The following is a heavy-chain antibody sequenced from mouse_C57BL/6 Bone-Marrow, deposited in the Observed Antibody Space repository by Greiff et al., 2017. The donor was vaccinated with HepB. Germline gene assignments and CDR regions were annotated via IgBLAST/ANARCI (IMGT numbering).Heavy chain of an antibody. Sequence: EVQRVESGGDLVKPGGSLKLSCAASGFTFSSYGMSWVRQTPDKRLEWVATISSGGSYTYYPDSVKGRFTISRDNAKNTLYLQMSSLKSEDTAMYYCARQGTAQGFDYWGQGTTLTVSS. J-gene: IGHJ2*01. V-gene: IGHV5-6*01. CDR2: ISSGGSYT. CDR3: ARQGTAQGFDY. D-gene: IGHD3-2*02. CDR1: GFTFSSYG.